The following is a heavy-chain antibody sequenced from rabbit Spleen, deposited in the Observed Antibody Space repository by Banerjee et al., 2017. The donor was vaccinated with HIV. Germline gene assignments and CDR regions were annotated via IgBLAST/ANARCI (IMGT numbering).Heavy chain of an antibody. CDR3: ARDTGTSFSTYGMDL. J-gene: IGHJ6*01. CDR1: GFSFSGNDY. Sequence: SLEESGGGLVQPEGSLTLPCTASGFSFSGNDYMCWVRQAPGKGLEWIACTAAGRSAFTYYASWAKGRFTCSKASSTTVTLQRTSLTAADTATYFCARDTGTSFSTYGMDLWGPGTLVTVS. V-gene: IGHV1S40*01. D-gene: IGHD8-1*01. CDR2: TAAGRSAFT.